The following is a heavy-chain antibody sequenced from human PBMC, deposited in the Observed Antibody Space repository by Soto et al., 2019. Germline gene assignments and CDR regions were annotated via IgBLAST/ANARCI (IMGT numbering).Heavy chain of an antibody. D-gene: IGHD3-3*01. CDR3: TRDADFWSGYPHYYYYYGMDV. CDR2: IRSKAYGGTT. Sequence: PGGSLRLSCTASGFTSGDYAMSWVRQAPGKGLEWVGFIRSKAYGGTTEYAASVKGRFTISRDDSKSIAYLQMNSLKTEDTAVYYCTRDADFWSGYPHYYYYYGMDVWGQGTTVTVSS. CDR1: GFTSGDYA. J-gene: IGHJ6*02. V-gene: IGHV3-49*04.